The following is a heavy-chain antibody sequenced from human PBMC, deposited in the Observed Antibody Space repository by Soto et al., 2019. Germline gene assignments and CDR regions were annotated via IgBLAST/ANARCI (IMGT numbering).Heavy chain of an antibody. V-gene: IGHV4-31*03. D-gene: IGHD5-18*01. CDR2: IYYSGST. Sequence: QVQLQESGPGLVKPSQTLSLTCTVSGGSISSGGYYWSWIRQHPGKGLEWIGYIYYSGSTYYNPSLKSRGTISVDTSKNQFYLKLSSVTAADTDVYYCASAGYSCGPTPLLDWGQGTLVTVAS. CDR3: ASAGYSCGPTPLLD. CDR1: GGSISSGGYY. J-gene: IGHJ4*02.